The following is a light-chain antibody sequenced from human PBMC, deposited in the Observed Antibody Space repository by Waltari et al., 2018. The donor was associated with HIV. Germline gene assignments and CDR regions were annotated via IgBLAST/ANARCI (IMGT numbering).Light chain of an antibody. J-gene: IGLJ1*01. CDR2: HIS. CDR1: TNDVGSSNY. CDR3: SSYTSSSTYV. V-gene: IGLV2-14*01. Sequence: QSALTQPASVSGPPGQSITISCTGTTNDVGSSNYVSWHQQHPGEAPKLIIHHISARPSGSSNRFCGSKSGNTAAQTISGLQTEDEADYYCSSYTSSSTYVFGTGTRVTVL.